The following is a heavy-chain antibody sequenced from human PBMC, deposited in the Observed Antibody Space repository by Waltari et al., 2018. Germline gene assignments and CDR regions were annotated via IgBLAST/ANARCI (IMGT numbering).Heavy chain of an antibody. D-gene: IGHD3-3*01. J-gene: IGHJ4*02. Sequence: EVQLVESGGGLVQPGGSLRLSCAASGFTFSSYWMHWVRQAPGKGRVWVSRIKSEGSSTSYADCVKGRFTISRDNAKNTLYLQMNSLRAEDTAVYYCARGEGLYYDFWSGYYSFDYWGQGTLVTVSS. CDR3: ARGEGLYYDFWSGYYSFDY. V-gene: IGHV3-74*01. CDR1: GFTFSSYW. CDR2: IKSEGSST.